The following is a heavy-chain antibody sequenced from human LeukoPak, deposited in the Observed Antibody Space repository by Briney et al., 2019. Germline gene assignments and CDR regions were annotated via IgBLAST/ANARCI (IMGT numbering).Heavy chain of an antibody. Sequence: SETLSLTCTVSGGSISSGGYYWSWIRQHPGKGLEWIGYIYYSGSTYYNPSLKSRVTISVDTSKNQFSLKLSSVTAADTAVYYCAREDIVATRSGYYYYGMGVWGQGTTVTVSS. J-gene: IGHJ6*02. CDR1: GGSISSGGYY. CDR3: AREDIVATRSGYYYYGMGV. V-gene: IGHV4-31*03. CDR2: IYYSGST. D-gene: IGHD5-12*01.